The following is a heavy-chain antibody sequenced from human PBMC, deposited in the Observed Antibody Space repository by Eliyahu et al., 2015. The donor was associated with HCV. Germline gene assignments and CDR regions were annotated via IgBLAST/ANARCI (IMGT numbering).Heavy chain of an antibody. D-gene: IGHD6-13*01. Sequence: QVQLVESGGGVVQPGRSLRLSCAASGFXFXSYGMHWVRQAPGKGLEWVAVIWYDGSNKYYADSVKGRFTISRDNSKNTLYLQMNSLRAEDTAVYYCARGSSSWDYYYMDVWGKGTTVTVSS. V-gene: IGHV3-33*01. CDR1: GFXFXSYG. J-gene: IGHJ6*03. CDR3: ARGSSSWDYYYMDV. CDR2: IWYDGSNK.